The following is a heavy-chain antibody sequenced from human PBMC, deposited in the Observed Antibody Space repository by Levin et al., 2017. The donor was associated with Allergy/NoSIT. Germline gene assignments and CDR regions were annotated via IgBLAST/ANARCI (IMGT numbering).Heavy chain of an antibody. Sequence: PGGSLRLSCAASGFSLSSSGMHWVRQAPGKGLEWVAVMWSNGVNTFYSDSVKGRFTFSRDNSKNMLYLYMNNLRVDDTAVYYCAKEPAPFSLGDYWGQGTLVTVSS. V-gene: IGHV3-33*06. CDR2: MWSNGVNT. CDR1: GFSLSSSG. J-gene: IGHJ4*02. CDR3: AKEPAPFSLGDY.